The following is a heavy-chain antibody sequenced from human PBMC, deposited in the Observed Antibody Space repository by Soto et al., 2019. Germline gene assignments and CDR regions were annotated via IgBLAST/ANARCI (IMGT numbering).Heavy chain of an antibody. Sequence: GGSLRLSCAASGFTFSNYWMSWVRQTPGKGLEWVATIKQDGGDKYYVDSVKGRFTISRDNAKNSLYLQMNSLRAEDTAVYFCARYCSGGDCYPYYYYFYIDVWGRGTTVTVSS. CDR1: GFTFSNYW. CDR3: ARYCSGGDCYPYYYYFYIDV. D-gene: IGHD2-15*01. V-gene: IGHV3-7*01. CDR2: IKQDGGDK. J-gene: IGHJ6*03.